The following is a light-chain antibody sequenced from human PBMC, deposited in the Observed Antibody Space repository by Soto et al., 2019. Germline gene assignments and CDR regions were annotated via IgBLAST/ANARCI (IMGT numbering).Light chain of an antibody. Sequence: EIVLTQFPDTLSLSPGERATLSCRASQSVRNSYLAWYQQRPGQATRLLICGADSRATGIPDRFSGSGSDTDFTLPISRLEPEDFAVDYCQQYGSSPQYTVGQGTKLEI. J-gene: IGKJ2*01. CDR1: QSVRNSY. CDR2: GAD. V-gene: IGKV3-20*01. CDR3: QQYGSSPQYT.